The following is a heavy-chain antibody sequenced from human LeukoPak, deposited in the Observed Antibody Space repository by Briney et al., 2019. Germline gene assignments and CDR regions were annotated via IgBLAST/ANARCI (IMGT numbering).Heavy chain of an antibody. CDR2: ISRSSGSSI. CDR3: ARDSSGWYYFDY. D-gene: IGHD6-19*01. J-gene: IGHJ4*02. CDR1: GFTFSNYE. V-gene: IGHV3-48*03. Sequence: GGSLRLSCAASGFTFSNYEMNWVRQAPGKGLEWVSYISRSSGSSIYYADSVKGRFTISRDNAKNSLCLQMNSLRAEDTAVYYCARDSSGWYYFDYWGQGILVTVSS.